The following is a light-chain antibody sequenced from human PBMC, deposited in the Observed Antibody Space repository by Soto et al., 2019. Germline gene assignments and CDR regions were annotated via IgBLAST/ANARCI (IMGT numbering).Light chain of an antibody. J-gene: IGKJ3*01. CDR1: QGISSY. V-gene: IGKV1-9*01. CDR3: QQLNSYPRFT. Sequence: DIQLTQSPSFLSASVGDRVTITCRVSQGISSYLAWYQQKPGKAPKLLIYAASTLQSGVPSRFSGSGSGTEFTLTISSLQPEDFATYYCQQLNSYPRFTFGPGTKVDIK. CDR2: AAS.